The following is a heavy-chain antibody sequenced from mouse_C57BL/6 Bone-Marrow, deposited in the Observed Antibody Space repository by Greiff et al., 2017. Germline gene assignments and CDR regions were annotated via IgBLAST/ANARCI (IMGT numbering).Heavy chain of an antibody. CDR2: ISYDGSN. CDR1: GYSITSGYY. Sequence: ESGPGLVKPSQSLSLTCSVTGYSITSGYYWNWIRQFPGNKLEWMGYISYDGSNNYNPSLKNRISITRDTSKNQFFLKLNSVTTEDTATYYCAREGIYYYGSSGFAYWGQGTLVTVSA. CDR3: AREGIYYYGSSGFAY. D-gene: IGHD1-1*01. J-gene: IGHJ3*01. V-gene: IGHV3-6*01.